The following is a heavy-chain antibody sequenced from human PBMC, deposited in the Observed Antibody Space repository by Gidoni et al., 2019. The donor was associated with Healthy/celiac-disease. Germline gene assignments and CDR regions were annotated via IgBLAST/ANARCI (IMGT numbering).Heavy chain of an antibody. V-gene: IGHV3-9*01. D-gene: IGHD4-17*01. CDR2: ISWNSGSI. J-gene: IGHJ4*02. CDR3: AKDRNPTVKAGLDY. Sequence: EVQLVESGGGIVQPGRSLRLSCAASGFTFDDYAMQWVRQAPGKGLEWVSGISWNSGSIGYADSVKGRFTISRDNAKNSLYLQMNSLRAEDTALYYCAKDRNPTVKAGLDYWGQGTLVTVSS. CDR1: GFTFDDYA.